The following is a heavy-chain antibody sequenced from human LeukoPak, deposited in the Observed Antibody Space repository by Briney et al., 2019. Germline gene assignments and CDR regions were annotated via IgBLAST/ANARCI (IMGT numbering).Heavy chain of an antibody. J-gene: IGHJ5*02. V-gene: IGHV3-48*01. CDR1: GFTFSSDS. CDR3: ARGDDYGDYTYNWFDP. CDR2: ISSSSSTI. D-gene: IGHD4-17*01. Sequence: GGSLRLSCAASGFTFSSDSMNWVRQAPGKGLEWVSYISSSSSTIYYADSVKGRFTISRDNAKNSLYLQMNGLRAEDTAVYYCARGDDYGDYTYNWFDPWGQGTLVTVSS.